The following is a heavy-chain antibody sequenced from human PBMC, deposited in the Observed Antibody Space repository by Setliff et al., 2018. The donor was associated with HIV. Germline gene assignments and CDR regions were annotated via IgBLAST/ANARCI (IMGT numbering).Heavy chain of an antibody. CDR1: AFNVSHNH. J-gene: IGHJ5*02. Sequence: GGSLRLSCAASAFNVSHNHMTWVRQAPGKGLEWVSVIYSGGRTFYADSVKGRITISRDNSKNTVYLQMNSLRPEDTAVYYCATGGAYCGGGSCFDPWGQGTLVTVSS. CDR2: IYSGGRT. V-gene: IGHV3-53*05. D-gene: IGHD2-15*01. CDR3: ATGGAYCGGGSCFDP.